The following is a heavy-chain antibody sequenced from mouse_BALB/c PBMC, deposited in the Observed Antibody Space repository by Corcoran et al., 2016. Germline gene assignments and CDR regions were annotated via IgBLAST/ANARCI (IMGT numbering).Heavy chain of an antibody. J-gene: IGHJ2*01. CDR1: GYTFTNYG. V-gene: IGHV9-1*02. CDR3: ARSKISLDY. D-gene: IGHD2-4*01. Sequence: QIQLVQSGPELKKPGETVKISCKASGYTFTNYGMNWVKQAPGKGLKWMGWINTYTGEPTYADDFKGRFAFSLETSASTAYLQINNLKNEDMATYFWARSKISLDYWGQGTTLTVSS. CDR2: INTYTGEP.